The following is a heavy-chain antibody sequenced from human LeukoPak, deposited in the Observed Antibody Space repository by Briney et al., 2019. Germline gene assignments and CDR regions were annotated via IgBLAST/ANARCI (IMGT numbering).Heavy chain of an antibody. V-gene: IGHV3-30*02. Sequence: GGSLRLSCAASGFTFSSYGMHWVRQAPGKGLEWVAFIRYDGSNKYYADSVKGRFTISRDNSKNTLYLQMNSLRAEDTAVYYCARGPDYTIAVADYWGQGTLVTVSS. CDR3: ARGPDYTIAVADY. D-gene: IGHD6-19*01. J-gene: IGHJ4*02. CDR1: GFTFSSYG. CDR2: IRYDGSNK.